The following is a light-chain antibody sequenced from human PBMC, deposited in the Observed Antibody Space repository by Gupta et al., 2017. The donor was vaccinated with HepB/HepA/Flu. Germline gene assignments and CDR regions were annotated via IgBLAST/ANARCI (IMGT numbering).Light chain of an antibody. V-gene: IGKV1-39*01. CDR2: CTS. Sequence: LQLTQSPSSLSAAVGDRGTITCRASQSISRILNWYQQKPGRAPKPLIYCTSSMQSGVPSRFSGSGSGTEFTLTISSLQPEDFAAYYCQQSSSRPITFGQGTRLEMK. CDR3: QQSSSRPIT. CDR1: QSISRI. J-gene: IGKJ5*01.